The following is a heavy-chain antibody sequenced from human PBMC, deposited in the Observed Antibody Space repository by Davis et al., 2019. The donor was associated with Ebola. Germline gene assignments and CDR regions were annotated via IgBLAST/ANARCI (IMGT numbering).Heavy chain of an antibody. CDR1: GFTFSSYS. J-gene: IGHJ3*02. Sequence: GESLKISCAASGFTFSSYSMNWVRQAPGKGLEWVSSISSSSSYIYYADSVKGRFTISRDNAKNSLYLQMNSLRAEDTAVYYCASWITFGGVIGYDAFDIWGQGTMVTVSS. CDR2: ISSSSSYI. V-gene: IGHV3-21*01. CDR3: ASWITFGGVIGYDAFDI. D-gene: IGHD3-16*02.